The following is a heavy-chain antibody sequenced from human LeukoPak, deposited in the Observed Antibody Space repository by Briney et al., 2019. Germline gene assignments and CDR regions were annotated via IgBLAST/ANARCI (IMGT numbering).Heavy chain of an antibody. V-gene: IGHV3-7*03. Sequence: GGSLGLSCAPSGFTFSSYWMSWVRQAPGKGLEWVANIKQDGSEKYYVDSVKGRFTISRDNAKNSLYLQMNSLRAEDTAVYYCARKAYGLDVWGKGTTVTVSS. CDR3: ARKAYGLDV. CDR1: GFTFSSYW. J-gene: IGHJ6*04. CDR2: IKQDGSEK.